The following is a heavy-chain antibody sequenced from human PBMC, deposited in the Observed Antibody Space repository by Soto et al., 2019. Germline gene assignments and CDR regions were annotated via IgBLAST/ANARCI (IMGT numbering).Heavy chain of an antibody. CDR3: ARDVGRYYGSGSRSAFDI. V-gene: IGHV1-18*01. CDR2: ISAYNGNT. CDR1: GYTFTSSG. J-gene: IGHJ3*02. D-gene: IGHD3-10*01. Sequence: ASVKVSCKASGYTFTSSGISWGRQAPGQGLEWMGWISAYNGNTNYAQKLQGRVTMTTDTSTSTAYMELRSLRSDDTAVYYCARDVGRYYGSGSRSAFDIWGQGTMVTVSS.